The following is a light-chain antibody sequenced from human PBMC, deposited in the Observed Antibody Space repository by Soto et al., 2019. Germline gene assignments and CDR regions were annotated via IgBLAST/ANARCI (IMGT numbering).Light chain of an antibody. Sequence: DIALTQTPVTLSFLQGEGANLSCRASQSVDSNLAWYQQKPGPSPRLLIYGASTRATGTSARFSGSGSGTEFTLTISRLPSEDFGVYYRQQYNNSWTGGHGP. CDR1: QSVDSN. CDR3: QQYNNSWT. V-gene: IGKV3-15*01. CDR2: GAS. J-gene: IGKJ1*01.